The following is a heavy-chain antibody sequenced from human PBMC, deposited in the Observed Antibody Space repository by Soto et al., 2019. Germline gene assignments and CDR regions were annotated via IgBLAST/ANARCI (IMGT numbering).Heavy chain of an antibody. CDR1: GFTFISYG. D-gene: IGHD3-10*01. Sequence: PGGSLRLSCAASGFTFISYGMHWVRQAPGKGLEWVAVISYDGSNKYYADSVKGRFTISRDNSKNTLYLQMNSLRAEDTAVYYCAKDRESSFDYWGQGTLVTVSS. CDR2: ISYDGSNK. V-gene: IGHV3-30*18. CDR3: AKDRESSFDY. J-gene: IGHJ4*02.